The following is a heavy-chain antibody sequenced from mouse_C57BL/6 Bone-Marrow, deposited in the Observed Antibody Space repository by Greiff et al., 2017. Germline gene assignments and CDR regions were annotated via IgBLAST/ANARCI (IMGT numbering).Heavy chain of an antibody. D-gene: IGHD1-1*01. Sequence: VQLQESGPELVKPGASVKISCKASGYAFSSSWMNWVKQRPGKGLEWIGRIYPGDGDTNYNGKFKGKATLTADKSSSTAYMQLSSLTSEASAVYFCATNYYGSSYQYYFDYWGQGTTLTVSS. CDR3: ATNYYGSSYQYYFDY. J-gene: IGHJ2*01. CDR2: IYPGDGDT. CDR1: GYAFSSSW. V-gene: IGHV1-82*01.